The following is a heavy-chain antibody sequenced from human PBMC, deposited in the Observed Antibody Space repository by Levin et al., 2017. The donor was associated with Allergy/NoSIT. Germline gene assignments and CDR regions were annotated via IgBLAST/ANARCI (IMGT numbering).Heavy chain of an antibody. V-gene: IGHV3-48*02. D-gene: IGHD5/OR15-5a*01. Sequence: SCVASGFTFSSYRMNWVRQAPGKGLEWISYIDSATTAIYYADSVKGRFTISRDNAQNSLYLQMNSLRDEDMAVYYCARDMYTTGWAYYYAMDVWGQGTSVTVSS. CDR3: ARDMYTTGWAYYYAMDV. CDR2: IDSATTAI. CDR1: GFTFSSYR. J-gene: IGHJ6*02.